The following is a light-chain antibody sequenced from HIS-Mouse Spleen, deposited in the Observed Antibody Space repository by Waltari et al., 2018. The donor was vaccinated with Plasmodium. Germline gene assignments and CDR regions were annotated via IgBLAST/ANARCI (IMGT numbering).Light chain of an antibody. J-gene: IGKJ5*01. V-gene: IGKV3-11*01. CDR1: QSVSSY. Sequence: ELVLTQSPPTLSLSPGERAPLSCRASQSVSSYLAWYQQKPGQAPRLLIYDASNRATGIPARFSGSGSGTDFTLTISSLEPEDFAVYYCQQRSNWPPTFGQGTRLEIK. CDR2: DAS. CDR3: QQRSNWPPT.